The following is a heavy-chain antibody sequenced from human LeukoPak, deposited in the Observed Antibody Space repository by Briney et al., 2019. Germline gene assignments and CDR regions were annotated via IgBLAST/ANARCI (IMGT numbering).Heavy chain of an antibody. CDR2: FSSSSSYI. CDR3: ARDFPIAARPSRVIDY. CDR1: GFTFSSYS. J-gene: IGHJ4*02. V-gene: IGHV3-21*01. D-gene: IGHD6-6*01. Sequence: PGGSLRLSCAASGFTFSSYSMNWVRQAPGKGLEWASSFSSSSSYIYYADSVKGRFTISRDNAKNSLYLQMNSLRAEDTAVYYCARDFPIAARPSRVIDYWGQGTLVTVSS.